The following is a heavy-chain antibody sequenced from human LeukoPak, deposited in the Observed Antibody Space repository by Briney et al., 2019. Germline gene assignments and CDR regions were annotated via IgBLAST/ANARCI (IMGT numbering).Heavy chain of an antibody. CDR3: ARLYYYDSSGYFGGNWFDP. D-gene: IGHD3-22*01. J-gene: IGHJ5*02. CDR1: GGSISSYY. CDR2: IYYSGST. V-gene: IGHV4-59*01. Sequence: PSETLSLTCTVSGGSISSYYSSWIRQPPGKGLEWIGYIYYSGSTNYNPSLKSRVTISVDTSKNQFPLKLSSVTAADTAVYYCARLYYYDSSGYFGGNWFDPWGQGTLVTVSS.